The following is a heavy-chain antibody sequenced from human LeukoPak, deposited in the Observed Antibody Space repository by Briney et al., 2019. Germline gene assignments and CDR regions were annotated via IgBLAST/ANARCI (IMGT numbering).Heavy chain of an antibody. V-gene: IGHV3-7*03. CDR2: IKQDGSEE. J-gene: IGHJ4*02. Sequence: QPGGSLRLSCAASGFIFSSSWMSWVRHIPEKGLEWVAYIKQDGSEEWYVDSVKGRFIISRDNAKNSLYLQMNSLRAEDTALYVCAKGGWYPDYWGQGTLVTVSS. CDR3: AKGGWYPDY. D-gene: IGHD6-19*01. CDR1: GFIFSSSW.